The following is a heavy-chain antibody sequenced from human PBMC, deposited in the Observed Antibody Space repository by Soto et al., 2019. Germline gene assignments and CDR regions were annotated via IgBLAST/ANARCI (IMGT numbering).Heavy chain of an antibody. Sequence: SETLSLTCAVYGGSFSGYYWSWIRQPPGKGLEWIGEINHSGSTNYNPSLKSRVTISVDTSKNQFSLKLSSVTAADTAVYYCARVRRVGYCSGASCHAIGNYYMDVWGKRTTVTVSS. V-gene: IGHV4-34*01. J-gene: IGHJ6*03. CDR1: GGSFSGYY. CDR2: INHSGST. D-gene: IGHD2-15*01. CDR3: ARVRRVGYCSGASCHAIGNYYMDV.